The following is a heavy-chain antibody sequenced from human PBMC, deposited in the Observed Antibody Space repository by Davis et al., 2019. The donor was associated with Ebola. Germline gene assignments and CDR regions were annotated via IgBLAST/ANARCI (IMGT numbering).Heavy chain of an antibody. CDR1: GGSFSGYY. Sequence: PSETLSLTCAVYGGSFSGYYWSWIRQPPGKGLEWIGEINHSGSTNYNPSLKSRVTISVDTSKNQFSLKLSSVTAADTAVYYCARADYYGSGSYYFPSYYFDYWGQGTLVTVSS. D-gene: IGHD3-10*01. CDR2: INHSGST. V-gene: IGHV4-34*01. CDR3: ARADYYGSGSYYFPSYYFDY. J-gene: IGHJ4*02.